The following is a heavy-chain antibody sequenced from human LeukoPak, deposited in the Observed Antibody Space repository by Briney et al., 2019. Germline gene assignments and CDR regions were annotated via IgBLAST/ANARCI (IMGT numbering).Heavy chain of an antibody. CDR3: ARAREEMAPGTYSHFDY. J-gene: IGHJ4*02. V-gene: IGHV1-69*06. CDR2: IIPIFGTA. CDR1: GGTFSSYA. Sequence: GASVKVSCKASGGTFSSYAISWVRQAPGQGLEWMGGIIPIFGTANYAQKFQGRVTITADKSTSTAYMELSSLRSEDTAVYYCARAREEMAPGTYSHFDYWGQGTLVTVSS. D-gene: IGHD5-24*01.